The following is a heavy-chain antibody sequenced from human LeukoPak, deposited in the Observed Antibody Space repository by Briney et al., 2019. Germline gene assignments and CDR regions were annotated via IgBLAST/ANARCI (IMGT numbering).Heavy chain of an antibody. CDR1: GGSISSSSYY. V-gene: IGHV4-39*01. CDR3: ASRDYSSGSVNWFDP. J-gene: IGHJ5*02. Sequence: SETLSLTCTVSGGSISSSSYYWGWIRQPPGKGLEWIGSIYYSGSTYYNPSLKSRVTISVDTSKNQFSLKLSSVTAADTAVYYCASRDYSSGSVNWFDPWGQGTLVTVSS. CDR2: IYYSGST. D-gene: IGHD6-19*01.